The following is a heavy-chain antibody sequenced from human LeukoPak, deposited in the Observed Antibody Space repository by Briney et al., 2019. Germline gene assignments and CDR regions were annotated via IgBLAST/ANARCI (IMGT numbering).Heavy chain of an antibody. V-gene: IGHV4-59*01. Sequence: SETLSLTCTVSGGSISSYYWSWIRRPPGKGLEWIGYIYYSGSTNYNPSLKSRVTISVDASKNQFSLKLSSVTAADTAVYYCARSSRWGYDAFDIWGQGTMVTVSS. J-gene: IGHJ3*02. CDR3: ARSSRWGYDAFDI. CDR1: GGSISSYY. CDR2: IYYSGST. D-gene: IGHD7-27*01.